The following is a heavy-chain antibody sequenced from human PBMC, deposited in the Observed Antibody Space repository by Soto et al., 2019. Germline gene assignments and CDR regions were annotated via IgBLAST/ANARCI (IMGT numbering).Heavy chain of an antibody. D-gene: IGHD6-19*01. Sequence: QVQLVQSGAEEKKPGASVKVSCKASGYTFTGYAMHWVRQAPGQRLEWMGWINAGNGNTKYSQKFQGRVTITRDTSAITAYMEQSSVRCEDTAVYYCARAVAVAADFDYWGHGTLGTVSS. CDR1: GYTFTGYA. CDR3: ARAVAVAADFDY. V-gene: IGHV1-3*05. CDR2: INAGNGNT. J-gene: IGHJ4*01.